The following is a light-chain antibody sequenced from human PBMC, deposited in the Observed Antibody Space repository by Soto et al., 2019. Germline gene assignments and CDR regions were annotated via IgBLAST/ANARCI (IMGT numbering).Light chain of an antibody. CDR3: QQRSNWPPWG. V-gene: IGKV3-11*01. CDR2: DAS. Sequence: EIVLTQSPATLSLSPGERATLSCRASQSVSSYLAWYQQKPGQAPRLLIYDASNRATGIPARFSGSGSGTDFTLTISSLEPEDFAVYYCQQRSNWPPWGFGQGNKVDIK. CDR1: QSVSSY. J-gene: IGKJ1*01.